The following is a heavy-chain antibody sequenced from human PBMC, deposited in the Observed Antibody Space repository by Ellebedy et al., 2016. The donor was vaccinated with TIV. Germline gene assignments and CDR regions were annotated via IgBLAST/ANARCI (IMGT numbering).Heavy chain of an antibody. D-gene: IGHD1-26*01. Sequence: SETLSLTCSVPGGSISSNYWSWIRQPPGKGLEWIGYIYFSGNTNYNPSLKSRVTISVDTSKNQFSLKLSSVTAADTAVYYCARGLTGSGSFDYWGQGTLVTVSS. CDR2: IYFSGNT. CDR1: GGSISSNY. CDR3: ARGLTGSGSFDY. J-gene: IGHJ4*02. V-gene: IGHV4-59*01.